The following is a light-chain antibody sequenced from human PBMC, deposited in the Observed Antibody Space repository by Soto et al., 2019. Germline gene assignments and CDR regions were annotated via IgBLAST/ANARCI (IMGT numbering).Light chain of an antibody. CDR1: QSISSW. Sequence: DIQMTQSPSTLSASVGDRVTVTCRASQSISSWLAWYQQKPGKAPKLLIYDDSSLESGVPSRFSGSGSGTEFTLTIISLQPGDFATYYCQQYHSYSPFTFGPGTKVDIK. V-gene: IGKV1-5*01. CDR2: DDS. J-gene: IGKJ3*01. CDR3: QQYHSYSPFT.